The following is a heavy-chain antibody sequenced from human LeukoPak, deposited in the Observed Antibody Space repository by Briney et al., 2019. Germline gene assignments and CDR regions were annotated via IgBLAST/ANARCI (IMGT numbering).Heavy chain of an antibody. CDR2: IYTSGST. CDR3: ARAEAVAGSDY. J-gene: IGHJ4*02. V-gene: IGHV4-61*02. D-gene: IGHD6-19*01. Sequence: SETLSLTCTVSGGSISSGSYYWSWIRQPAGKGLEWIGRIYTSGSTNYNPSLKSRVTISVDTSKNQFSLKLSSVTAADTAVYYCARAEAVAGSDYWGQGTLVTVSS. CDR1: GGSISSGSYY.